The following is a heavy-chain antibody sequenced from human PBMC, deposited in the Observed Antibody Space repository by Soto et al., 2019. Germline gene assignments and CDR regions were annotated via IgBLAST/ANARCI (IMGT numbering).Heavy chain of an antibody. V-gene: IGHV1-69*01. CDR1: GGTFSNFA. CDR2: IIPVYDTA. J-gene: IGHJ6*02. CDR3: ARDDNIGFFIGYYGLGV. Sequence: QVQLVQSGAEVMKPGSSVKVSCKASGGTFSNFAISWVRQAPGQGLEWMGAIIPVYDTAKYAQKFQDRLTITGDESTSTAYMELRSLRSEDTAVYYCARDDNIGFFIGYYGLGVWGQGTTVTVSS. D-gene: IGHD1-20*01.